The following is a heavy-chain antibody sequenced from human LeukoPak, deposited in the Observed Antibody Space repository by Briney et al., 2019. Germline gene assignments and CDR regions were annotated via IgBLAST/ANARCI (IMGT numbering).Heavy chain of an antibody. D-gene: IGHD3-3*01. Sequence: SETLSLTCTVSGGSISSYYWSWIRQPPGKGLEWIGYIYYSGSTNYNPSLKSRVTISVDTSKNQFSLKLSSVTAADTAVYYCARTLRFTDAFDIWGQGTMVTVSS. CDR3: ARTLRFTDAFDI. J-gene: IGHJ3*02. V-gene: IGHV4-59*08. CDR2: IYYSGST. CDR1: GGSISSYY.